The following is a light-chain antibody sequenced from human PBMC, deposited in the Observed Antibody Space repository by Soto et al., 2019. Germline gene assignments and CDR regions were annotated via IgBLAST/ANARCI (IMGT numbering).Light chain of an antibody. J-gene: IGKJ4*02. CDR3: QQYSSCSPLT. CDR2: EVF. V-gene: IGKV3-15*01. Sequence: EIVMTQTPATLSVSPGDGATLSCRASQSVNSHLAWYQQKPGQAPRLLIYEVFTRATGIPARFSGSGSGTEVTLTISSPQSEDSAVYYCQQYSSCSPLTFGGGTKVEI. CDR1: QSVNSH.